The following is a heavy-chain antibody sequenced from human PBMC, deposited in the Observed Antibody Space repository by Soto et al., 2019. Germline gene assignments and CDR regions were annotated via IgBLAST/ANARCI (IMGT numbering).Heavy chain of an antibody. D-gene: IGHD1-7*01. CDR3: ARGTTSGTRSLDY. CDR2: VYPSDSDT. CDR1: GYSFTSYW. Sequence: DVQLVQSGAEVKKPGESLKISCKGSGYSFTSYWIAWVRQMRGKGLEFMGIVYPSDSDTRYSPSFQGQVTILADKSISTAYLQWSSLTASDTAMYYCARGTTSGTRSLDYWGQGTLVTVS. V-gene: IGHV5-51*03. J-gene: IGHJ4*02.